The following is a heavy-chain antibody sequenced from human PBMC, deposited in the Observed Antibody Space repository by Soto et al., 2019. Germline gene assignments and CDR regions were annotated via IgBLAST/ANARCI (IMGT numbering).Heavy chain of an antibody. J-gene: IGHJ5*02. V-gene: IGHV4-4*07. CDR1: GDSISSYS. Sequence: QVHVQESGPGLVKPAETLSLTCAVSGDSISSYSWNWIRQPAGRGLEWIGRVYPSGHTVYRSSFESGIPVSVDLTTDHASLEVMSVTAADPAGYYCGRVSGENWSCEASWGQGTQVTVSS. D-gene: IGHD7-27*01. CDR2: VYPSGHT. CDR3: GRVSGENWSCEAS.